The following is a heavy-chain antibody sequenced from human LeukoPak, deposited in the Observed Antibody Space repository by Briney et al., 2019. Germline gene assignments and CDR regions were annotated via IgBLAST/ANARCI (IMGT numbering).Heavy chain of an antibody. CDR3: ASELRYFDWLDAFDI. V-gene: IGHV3-7*03. CDR2: IKQDGSEK. D-gene: IGHD3-9*01. J-gene: IGHJ3*02. Sequence: GGSLRLSCAASGFTFSSYWMSWVRQAPGKGLEWVANIKQDGSEKYYVDSVKGRFTISRDNAKNSLYRQMNSLRAEDTAVYYCASELRYFDWLDAFDIWGQGTMVTVSS. CDR1: GFTFSSYW.